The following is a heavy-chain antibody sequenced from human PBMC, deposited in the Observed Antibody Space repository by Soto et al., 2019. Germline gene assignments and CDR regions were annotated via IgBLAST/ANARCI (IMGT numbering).Heavy chain of an antibody. V-gene: IGHV3-11*01. CDR3: ARYTPVRYCSSTSCYMDAFDI. J-gene: IGHJ3*02. Sequence: GGSLRLSCAASGFTFSDYYMSWIRQAPGKGLEWVSYISSGGTTIYYADSVKGRFTISRDNAKNSLYLQMNSLRAEDTAVYYCARYTPVRYCSSTSCYMDAFDIWGQGTMVTVSS. CDR2: ISSGGTTI. D-gene: IGHD2-2*02. CDR1: GFTFSDYY.